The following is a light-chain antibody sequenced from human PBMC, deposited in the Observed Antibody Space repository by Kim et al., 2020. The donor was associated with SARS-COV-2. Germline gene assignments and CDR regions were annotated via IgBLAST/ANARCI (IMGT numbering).Light chain of an antibody. CDR2: DAS. V-gene: IGKV3-11*01. Sequence: LSPGERATLSCMASHSIGNSLAWYQQKPGQAPRLLIHDASNGATDIPARFSGSGSGTDFTLTISSLEPEDFAVYFCQQRSSWPPTFGQGTRLEIK. CDR1: HSIGNS. CDR3: QQRSSWPPT. J-gene: IGKJ5*01.